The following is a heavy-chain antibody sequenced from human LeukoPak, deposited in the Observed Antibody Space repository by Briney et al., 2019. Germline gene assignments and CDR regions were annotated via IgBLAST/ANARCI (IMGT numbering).Heavy chain of an antibody. Sequence: SETLSLTCTVSGGSISSGSYYWGWIRQPPGKGLEWIGSIDYNGSTYYNPSLKSRVTISVDTSKNQFSLKLSSVTAADTAVYYCARQGGVVVISTNWFDPWGQGTLVTVSS. J-gene: IGHJ5*02. CDR1: GGSISSGSYY. V-gene: IGHV4-39*01. D-gene: IGHD3-22*01. CDR2: IDYNGST. CDR3: ARQGGVVVISTNWFDP.